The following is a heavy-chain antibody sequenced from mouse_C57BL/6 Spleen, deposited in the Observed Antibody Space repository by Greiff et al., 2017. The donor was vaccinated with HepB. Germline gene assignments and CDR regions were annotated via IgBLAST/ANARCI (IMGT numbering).Heavy chain of an antibody. CDR1: GYTFTSYW. Sequence: QVQLKQPGAELVKPGASVKLSCKASGYTFTSYWMHWVKQRPGRGLEWIGRIDPNSGGTKYNEKFKSKATLTVDKPSSTAYMQLSSLTSEDSAVYYCARDYDYAFDVWGTGTTVTVSS. CDR2: IDPNSGGT. V-gene: IGHV1-72*01. J-gene: IGHJ1*03. CDR3: ARDYDYAFDV. D-gene: IGHD2-4*01.